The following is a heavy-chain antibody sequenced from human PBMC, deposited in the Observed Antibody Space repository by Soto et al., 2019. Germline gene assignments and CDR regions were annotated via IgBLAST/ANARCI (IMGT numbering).Heavy chain of an antibody. V-gene: IGHV1-2*02. D-gene: IGHD5-12*01. J-gene: IGHJ4*02. CDR1: GYTFTGYF. CDR3: ARANSGDDDEFDY. Sequence: QVQLVQSGAEVRKPGAAIKVSCKTAGYTFTGYFSHWVRQAPGQGLEWMGWVSPNSGGTNYAQRFQGRVTMTRDTSISYAYMELSRLRSDDTAVYYCARANSGDDDEFDYWGQGTPVTVSS. CDR2: VSPNSGGT.